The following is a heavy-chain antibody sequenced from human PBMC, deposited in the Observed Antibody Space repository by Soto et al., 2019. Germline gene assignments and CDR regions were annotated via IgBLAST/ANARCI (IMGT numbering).Heavy chain of an antibody. V-gene: IGHV4-39*01. D-gene: IGHD3-10*01. CDR3: ARRERYYGSPGWFDP. J-gene: IGHJ5*02. Sequence: SETLSLTCTVSGGSISSFAYYWGWIRQPPGKGLEWIGTVYYNENTYYNPSLKSRVTISVDTAKNQFSLNLRSVTAADTAIYFCARRERYYGSPGWFDPWGQGTLVTVSA. CDR2: VYYNENT. CDR1: GGSISSFAYY.